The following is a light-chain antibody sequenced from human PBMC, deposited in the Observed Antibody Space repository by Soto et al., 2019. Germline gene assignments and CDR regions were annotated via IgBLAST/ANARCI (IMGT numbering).Light chain of an antibody. Sequence: QSALTQPASVSGSPGQSITISCTGTSSDVGFYNYVSWYQHHPGKVPKVMIYDVSDRPSGVSNRFSGSKSGNTASLTISGLQAEDEADYYCNSYTSSSTYVFGPGTKVTVL. J-gene: IGLJ1*01. CDR3: NSYTSSSTYV. CDR1: SSDVGFYNY. CDR2: DVS. V-gene: IGLV2-14*03.